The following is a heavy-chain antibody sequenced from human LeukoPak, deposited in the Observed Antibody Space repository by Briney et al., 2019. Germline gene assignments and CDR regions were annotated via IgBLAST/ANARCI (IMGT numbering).Heavy chain of an antibody. D-gene: IGHD3-3*01. Sequence: PGGSLRLSCAASGFTFGSYEMNWVRQAPGKGLEWVSYISSSGSTIYYADSVKGRFTISRDNSKNTLYLQMDSLRAEDTAVYYCARGATYYDFWSGYYTWEYYYYYYYMDVWGKGTTVTVSS. J-gene: IGHJ6*03. CDR3: ARGATYYDFWSGYYTWEYYYYYYYMDV. CDR2: ISSSGSTI. CDR1: GFTFGSYE. V-gene: IGHV3-48*03.